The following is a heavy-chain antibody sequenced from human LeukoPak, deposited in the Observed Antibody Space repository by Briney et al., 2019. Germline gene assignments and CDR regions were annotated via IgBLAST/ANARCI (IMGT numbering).Heavy chain of an antibody. CDR3: ARADRWGEYYFDS. J-gene: IGHJ4*02. CDR1: GFTFSSYA. D-gene: IGHD2-21*01. V-gene: IGHV3-30*04. CDR2: ISYDGSNK. Sequence: GGSLRLSCAASGFTFSSYAMHWVRQAPGKGLEWVAVISYDGSNKYYADSVKGRFTISRDNSKNTLYLQMNSLSLDDTAVYYCARADRWGEYYFDSWGLGTLVTVSS.